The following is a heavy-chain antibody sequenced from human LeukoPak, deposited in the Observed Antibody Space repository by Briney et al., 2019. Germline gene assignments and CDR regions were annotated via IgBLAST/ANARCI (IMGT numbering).Heavy chain of an antibody. V-gene: IGHV3-23*01. CDR1: GFTFSSYA. Sequence: GGSLRLSCAASGFTFSSYAMSWVHQAPGKGLEWVSAISGSGGSTYYADSVKGRFTISRDNSKNTLYLQMNSLRAEDTAVYYCAKPGSSSWYGYFDLWGRGTLVTVSS. D-gene: IGHD6-13*01. CDR3: AKPGSSSWYGYFDL. CDR2: ISGSGGST. J-gene: IGHJ2*01.